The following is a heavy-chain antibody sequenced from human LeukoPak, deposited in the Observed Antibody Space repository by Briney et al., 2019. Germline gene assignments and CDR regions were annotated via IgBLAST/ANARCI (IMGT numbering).Heavy chain of an antibody. CDR2: INHSGST. D-gene: IGHD5-18*01. CDR3: ARGQRASATAMVLHKVGYYYYGMDV. CDR1: GGSISSSSYY. Sequence: SETLSLTCTVSGGSISSSSYYWGWIRQPPGKGLEWIGEINHSGSTNYNPSLKSRVTISVDTSKNQFSLKLSSVTAADTAVYYCARGQRASATAMVLHKVGYYYYGMDVWGQGTTVTVSS. J-gene: IGHJ6*02. V-gene: IGHV4-39*07.